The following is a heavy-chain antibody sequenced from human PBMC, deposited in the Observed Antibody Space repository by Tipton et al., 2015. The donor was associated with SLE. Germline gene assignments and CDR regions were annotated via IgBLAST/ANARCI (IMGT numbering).Heavy chain of an antibody. D-gene: IGHD7-27*01. V-gene: IGHV4-59*11. CDR1: GGSISSHY. Sequence: LRLSCTVSGGSISSHYWGWIRQPPGKGLEWIGYIYYSGSTNYNPSLKSRVTISVDTSKNQFSLKLSSVTAADTAVCYCARGVAAGDRIWGQGTLVTVSS. J-gene: IGHJ4*02. CDR2: IYYSGST. CDR3: ARGVAAGDRI.